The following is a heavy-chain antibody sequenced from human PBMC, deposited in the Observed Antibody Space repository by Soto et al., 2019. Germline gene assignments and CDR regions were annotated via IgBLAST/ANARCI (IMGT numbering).Heavy chain of an antibody. V-gene: IGHV1-69*08. CDR2: IIPILGIA. D-gene: IGHD2-2*01. CDR1: GGTFSSYT. Sequence: QVQLVQSGAEVKKPGSSVKVSCKASGGTFSSYTISWVRQAPGPGLEWMGRIIPILGIANYAQKFQGRVTLTANKATITAYMELTSLSSEDAAVYYCARDPPSCNSTSCHWDGFDPWGQSTLVTASS. J-gene: IGHJ5*02. CDR3: ARDPPSCNSTSCHWDGFDP.